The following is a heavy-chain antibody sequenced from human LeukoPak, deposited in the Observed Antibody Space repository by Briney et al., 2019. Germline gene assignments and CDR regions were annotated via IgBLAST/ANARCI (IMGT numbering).Heavy chain of an antibody. CDR1: GFTFSSYG. CDR2: IRDDGSNK. J-gene: IGHJ4*02. V-gene: IGHV3-30*02. Sequence: GGSLRLSCAASGFTFSSYGMHWVRQAPGKGLEWVAFIRDDGSNKYYADSVKGRFTISRDNSKNTLYLQMNSLRAEDTAVYYCAKDRAVLEWFPRGGFDYWGQGTLVTVSS. CDR3: AKDRAVLEWFPRGGFDY. D-gene: IGHD3-3*01.